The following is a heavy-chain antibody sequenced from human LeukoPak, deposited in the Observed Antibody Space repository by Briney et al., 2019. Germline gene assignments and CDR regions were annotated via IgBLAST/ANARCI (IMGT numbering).Heavy chain of an antibody. CDR3: ARGSRIAARQNEGWFDP. CDR2: INHSGST. Sequence: PSETLSLTCAVYGGSFSGYYWSWIRQPPGKGLEWIGEINHSGSTNYNPSLKSRVTMSVDTSKNQFSLKLSSVTAADTAVYYCARGSRIAARQNEGWFDPWGQGTLVTVSS. D-gene: IGHD6-6*01. CDR1: GGSFSGYY. V-gene: IGHV4-34*01. J-gene: IGHJ5*02.